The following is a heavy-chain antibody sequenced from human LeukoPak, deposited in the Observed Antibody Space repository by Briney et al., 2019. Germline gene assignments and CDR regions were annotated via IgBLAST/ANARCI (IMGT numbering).Heavy chain of an antibody. CDR3: ATASRHYYDSSGYMAV. J-gene: IGHJ4*02. Sequence: ASVKVSCKASGYTFTSYDINWVRQDTGQGLEWMGWMNPNSGNTGYAQKFQGRVTMTEDTSTDTAYMELSSLRSEDTAVYYCATASRHYYDSSGYMAVWGQGTLVTVSS. V-gene: IGHV1-8*01. CDR1: GYTFTSYD. D-gene: IGHD3-22*01. CDR2: MNPNSGNT.